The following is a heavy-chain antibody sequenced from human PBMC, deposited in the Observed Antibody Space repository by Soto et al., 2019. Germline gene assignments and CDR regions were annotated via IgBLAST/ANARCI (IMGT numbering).Heavy chain of an antibody. V-gene: IGHV4-34*01. J-gene: IGHJ4*02. Sequence: QVQLQQWGAGLLKPSATLSLTCAIYGGSFSGYYWSWLRQPPGKGLAWIGEINHSGSTNYNPSLKSRVTISADTSKNQFSLKLRSVTAAVTAVYYCAGGYGRNFDYWGQGTLFTVSS. CDR2: INHSGST. D-gene: IGHD3-10*01. CDR1: GGSFSGYY. CDR3: AGGYGRNFDY.